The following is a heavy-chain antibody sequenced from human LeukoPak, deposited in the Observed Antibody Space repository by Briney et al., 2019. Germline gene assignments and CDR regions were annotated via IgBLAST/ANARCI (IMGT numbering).Heavy chain of an antibody. Sequence: ASVKVSCKASGYTFTGYYVHWVRRAPGQGLEWMGWINPNSGGTNYAQKFQGRVTMTRDTSISTAYMELSRLRSDDTAVYYCARGTMVRGVIIYYFDYWGQGTLVTVSS. CDR1: GYTFTGYY. D-gene: IGHD3-10*01. CDR2: INPNSGGT. J-gene: IGHJ4*02. V-gene: IGHV1-2*02. CDR3: ARGTMVRGVIIYYFDY.